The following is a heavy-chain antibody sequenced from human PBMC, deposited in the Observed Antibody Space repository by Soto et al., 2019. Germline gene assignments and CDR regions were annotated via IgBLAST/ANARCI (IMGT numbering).Heavy chain of an antibody. CDR2: IYHSGST. Sequence: QVQLQESGPGLVKPSGTLSLTCAVSGGSISSSNWWSWVRQPPGKGLGWIGEIYHSGSTNYTPSLKSRVTTSVDKSKNQFSLKLSAVTAADTAVYYCARDYMVRGVMRCFDPWGQGTLVTVSS. D-gene: IGHD3-10*01. CDR3: ARDYMVRGVMRCFDP. CDR1: GGSISSSNW. J-gene: IGHJ5*02. V-gene: IGHV4-4*02.